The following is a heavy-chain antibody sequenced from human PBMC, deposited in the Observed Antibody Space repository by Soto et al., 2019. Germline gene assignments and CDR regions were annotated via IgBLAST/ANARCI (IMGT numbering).Heavy chain of an antibody. CDR3: ARARGAAGHYYYGTDV. D-gene: IGHD6-13*01. V-gene: IGHV1-2*04. Sequence: ASVKVSCKASGYTFTGYYMHWVRQAPGQGLEWMGWINPNSGGTNYAQKFQGWVTMTRDTSISTAYMELSRLRSDDTAVYYCARARGAAGHYYYGTDVWGQGTTVTGSS. CDR1: GYTFTGYY. J-gene: IGHJ6*02. CDR2: INPNSGGT.